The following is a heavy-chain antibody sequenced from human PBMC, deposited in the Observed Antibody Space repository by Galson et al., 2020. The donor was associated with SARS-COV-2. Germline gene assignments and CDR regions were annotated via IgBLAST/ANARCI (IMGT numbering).Heavy chain of an antibody. V-gene: IGHV4-59*08. CDR3: ARGDYSSSHFPYYYMDV. D-gene: IGHD6-13*01. Sequence: SETLSLTCTVSGGSIASYYGSWVRQPPGKGLEWIGYIYYTAGSTKSNPSLTSRLTMSMAASTNQFSLKLSSVTAADTGVYYCARGDYSSSHFPYYYMDVWGKGTTVTVSS. CDR2: IYYTAGST. CDR1: GGSIASYY. J-gene: IGHJ6*03.